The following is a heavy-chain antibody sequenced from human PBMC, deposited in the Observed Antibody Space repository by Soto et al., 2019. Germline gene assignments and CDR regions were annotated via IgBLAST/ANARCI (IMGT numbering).Heavy chain of an antibody. CDR2: ISYDGSNK. J-gene: IGHJ6*02. V-gene: IGHV3-30-3*01. Sequence: QVQLVESGGGVVQPGRSLRLSCAASGFTFSSYAMHWVRQAPGKGLEWVAGISYDGSNKYYADSVKGRFTISRDNSKTALYLQMNSLRAEDTAVYYCARDQGGNRAAADRYYYYCYGMDVWGQGTTVTVSS. CDR3: ARDQGGNRAAADRYYYYCYGMDV. D-gene: IGHD6-13*01. CDR1: GFTFSSYA.